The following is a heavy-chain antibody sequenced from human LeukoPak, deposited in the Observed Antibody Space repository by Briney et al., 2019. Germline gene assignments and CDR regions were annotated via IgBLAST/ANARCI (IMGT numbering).Heavy chain of an antibody. D-gene: IGHD2-8*01. V-gene: IGHV3-23*01. CDR2: ISDTGATT. CDR1: GFTFSSNA. J-gene: IGHJ4*02. Sequence: GGSLSLSCAGSGFTFSSNAMSWVRQAPGKGLEWVSAISDTGATTYDADSVKGRFTISRDNSRSTLYLQMNSLRAEDTALYYCAKDTSIGRYCTNGVCSPFDYWGQGTLVIVSS. CDR3: AKDTSIGRYCTNGVCSPFDY.